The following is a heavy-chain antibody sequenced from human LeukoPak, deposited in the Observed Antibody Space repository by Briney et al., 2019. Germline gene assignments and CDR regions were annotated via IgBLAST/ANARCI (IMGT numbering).Heavy chain of an antibody. J-gene: IGHJ4*02. Sequence: HGESLKISCKGSGYSFTSHWIVWVRQMPGKGLEWMGIIYPGDSDTTYSPSFQGQVTISADKSISTAYLQWSSLKASDTAMYYCARIEYYAGDYWGQGTLVTVSS. CDR2: IYPGDSDT. CDR1: GYSFTSHW. V-gene: IGHV5-51*01. D-gene: IGHD3-16*01. CDR3: ARIEYYAGDY.